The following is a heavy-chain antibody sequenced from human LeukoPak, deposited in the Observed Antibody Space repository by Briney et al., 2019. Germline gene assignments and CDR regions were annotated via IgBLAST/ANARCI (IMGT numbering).Heavy chain of an antibody. D-gene: IGHD3-16*01. J-gene: IGHJ4*02. CDR1: GGSFSGYY. Sequence: SETLSLTCAVYGGSFSGYYWSWLRQPPGKGLEWIGEINHSGSTNYNPSLKSRVTISVDTSKNQFSLKLSSVTAADTAVYYCAREVLISLGTFDYWGQGTLVTVSS. CDR2: INHSGST. CDR3: AREVLISLGTFDY. V-gene: IGHV4-34*01.